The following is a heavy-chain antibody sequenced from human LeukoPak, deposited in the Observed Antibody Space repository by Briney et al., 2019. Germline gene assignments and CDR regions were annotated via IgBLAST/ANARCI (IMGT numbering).Heavy chain of an antibody. CDR3: ARDGPVTDAFDI. V-gene: IGHV4-59*02. Sequence: SETLSLTCTVSGGSVNNYYWSWIRQPPGKGLEWIGYIYYTGTTNYNPSLKSRVTISVDTSKNQFSLRPRSVTAADTAVYYCARDGPVTDAFDIWGQGTMLTVSS. D-gene: IGHD2-21*02. CDR2: IYYTGTT. J-gene: IGHJ3*02. CDR1: GGSVNNYY.